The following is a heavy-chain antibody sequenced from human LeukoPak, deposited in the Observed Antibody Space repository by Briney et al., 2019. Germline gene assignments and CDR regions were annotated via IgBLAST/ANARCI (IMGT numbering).Heavy chain of an antibody. CDR2: ISTSSSYI. D-gene: IGHD3-10*01. V-gene: IGHV3-21*01. J-gene: IGHJ4*02. CDR1: GFTFSTYS. Sequence: GGSLRLSCAASGFTFSTYSMNWVRQAPGKGLEWVSFISTSSSYIYYADSVKGRFTISRDNSKNSLYLQMNSLRAEDTAVYYCARGVTMVRGAAIDFDYWGQGTLVTVSS. CDR3: ARGVTMVRGAAIDFDY.